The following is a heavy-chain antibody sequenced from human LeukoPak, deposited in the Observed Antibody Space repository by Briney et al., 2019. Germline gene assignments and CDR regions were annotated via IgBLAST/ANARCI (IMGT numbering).Heavy chain of an antibody. CDR3: AKAGTDIVVVVAATLYFDY. Sequence: GGSLRLSCAASGFTFSSYAMSWVRQAPGKGLEWVSAISGSGGSTYYADSVKGRFTISRDNSKNTLYLQMNSLRAEDTAVYYCAKAGTDIVVVVAATLYFDYWGQGTLVTVSS. CDR1: GFTFSSYA. V-gene: IGHV3-23*01. D-gene: IGHD2-15*01. J-gene: IGHJ4*02. CDR2: ISGSGGST.